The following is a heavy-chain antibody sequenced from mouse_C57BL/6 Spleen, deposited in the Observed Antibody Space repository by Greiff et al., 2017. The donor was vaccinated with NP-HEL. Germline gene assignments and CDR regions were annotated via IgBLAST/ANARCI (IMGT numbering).Heavy chain of an antibody. Sequence: QVQLQQPGAELVRPGSSVKLSCKASGYTFTSYWMDWVKQRPGQGLEWIGNIYPSDSETHYNQKFKDKATLTVDKSSSTAYMQLSSLTSEDAAVYYCALGYASYYAMDYWGQGTSVTVSS. CDR2: IYPSDSET. V-gene: IGHV1-61*01. D-gene: IGHD3-2*02. CDR3: ALGYASYYAMDY. J-gene: IGHJ4*01. CDR1: GYTFTSYW.